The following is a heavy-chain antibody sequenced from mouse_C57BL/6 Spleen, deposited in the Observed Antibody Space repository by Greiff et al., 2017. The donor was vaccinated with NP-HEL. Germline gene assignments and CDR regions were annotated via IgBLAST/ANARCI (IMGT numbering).Heavy chain of an antibody. D-gene: IGHD3-3*01. J-gene: IGHJ2*01. CDR3: ARGGVGVYFDY. CDR2: IYPGDGDT. CDR1: GYAFSSYW. V-gene: IGHV1-80*01. Sequence: QVQLKESGAELVKPGASVKISCKASGYAFSSYWMNWVKQRPGKGLEWIGQIYPGDGDTNYNGKFKGKATLTADKSSSTAYMQLSSLTSEDSAVYFCARGGVGVYFDYWGQGTTLTVSS.